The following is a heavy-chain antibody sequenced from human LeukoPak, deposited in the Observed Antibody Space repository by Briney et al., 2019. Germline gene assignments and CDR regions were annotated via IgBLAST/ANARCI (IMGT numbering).Heavy chain of an antibody. CDR2: IYTRGST. V-gene: IGHV4-4*07. Sequence: PSETLSLTCTVSGGSINNYYWSWIRQPAGKGLEWIGRIYTRGSTNYNPSLKSRVTMSVDTSKNQFTLKLSSVTAADTAVYYCARGRYCSADICSGGDAFDIWGQGTMVSVSS. D-gene: IGHD2-15*01. J-gene: IGHJ3*02. CDR1: GGSINNYY. CDR3: ARGRYCSADICSGGDAFDI.